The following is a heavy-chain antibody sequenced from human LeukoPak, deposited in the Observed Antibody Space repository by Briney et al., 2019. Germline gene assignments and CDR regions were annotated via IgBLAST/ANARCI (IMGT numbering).Heavy chain of an antibody. CDR3: ARDRGFGESLYYYGMDV. CDR2: IYYSGST. D-gene: IGHD3-10*01. Sequence: PSETLSLTCTVSGGSISSGDYYWSWIRQPPGKGLEWIGYIYYSGSTYYNPSLKSRVTISVDTSKNQFSLKLSSVTAADTAVYYCARDRGFGESLYYYGMDVWGQGTTVTVSS. J-gene: IGHJ6*02. V-gene: IGHV4-30-4*01. CDR1: GGSISSGDYY.